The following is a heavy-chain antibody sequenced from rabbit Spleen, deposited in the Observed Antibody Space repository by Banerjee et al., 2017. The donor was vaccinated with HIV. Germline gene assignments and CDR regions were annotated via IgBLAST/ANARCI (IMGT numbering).Heavy chain of an antibody. Sequence: QEQLVESGGGLVQPGGSLKLSCKASGIYLNSNYWICWVRQAPGKGLEWIACIAGSSSGFTYSATWAKGRFTISKTSSTTVTLQMTSLTAADTATYFCARNYVNAFDPWGPGTLVTVS. V-gene: IGHV1S45*01. D-gene: IGHD1-1*01. CDR3: ARNYVNAFDP. CDR2: IAGSSSGFT. J-gene: IGHJ2*01. CDR1: GIYLNSNYW.